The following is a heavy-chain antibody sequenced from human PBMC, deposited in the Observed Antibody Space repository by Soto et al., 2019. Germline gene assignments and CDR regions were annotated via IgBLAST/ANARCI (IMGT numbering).Heavy chain of an antibody. J-gene: IGHJ3*02. Sequence: SHSLSPTYISSGSAIMIGGYHRSWSRQHPGKGLEWIASIKYSGTTFYNPSLKSRVTLSVDTSKNQFALKLSSVTAAETAVYYCARHGITGSYYDAFDIWGQGTMVT. CDR3: ARHGITGSYYDAFDI. D-gene: IGHD1-26*01. V-gene: IGHV4-39*01. CDR1: GSAIMIGGYH. CDR2: IKYSGTT.